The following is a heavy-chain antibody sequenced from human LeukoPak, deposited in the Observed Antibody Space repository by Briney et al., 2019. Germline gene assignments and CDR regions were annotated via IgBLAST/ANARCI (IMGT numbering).Heavy chain of an antibody. D-gene: IGHD4-17*01. CDR3: ARGPHSNDYGGNPGDY. Sequence: SETLSLTCTVSGGSISSGGYSWSWIRQHPGKGLEWIGYIYYSGSTYYNPSLKSRVTISVDTSKNQFSLKLSSVTAADTAVYYCARGPHSNDYGGNPGDYWGQGTLVTVSS. J-gene: IGHJ4*02. CDR1: GGSISSGGYS. V-gene: IGHV4-31*03. CDR2: IYYSGST.